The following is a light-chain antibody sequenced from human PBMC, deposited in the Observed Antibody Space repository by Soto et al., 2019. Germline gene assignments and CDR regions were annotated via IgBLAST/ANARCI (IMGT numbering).Light chain of an antibody. V-gene: IGLV3-21*04. CDR3: QVWDTSSDHVV. CDR1: NIGSKS. Sequence: SYELTQPPSVSVAPGETASVTCGGNNIGSKSVHWYQQKPGQAPVLVIYYDRERPSGIPERFSGSNSGNTATLTISRVEAGDEADYYCQVWDTSSDHVVFGGGTKLTVL. J-gene: IGLJ2*01. CDR2: YDR.